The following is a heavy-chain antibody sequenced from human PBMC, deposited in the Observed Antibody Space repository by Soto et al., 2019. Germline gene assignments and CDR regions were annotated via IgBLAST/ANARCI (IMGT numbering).Heavy chain of an antibody. Sequence: SETLSLTCTVSGGSISSRSYYWGWIRQPPGKGLEWIGYIYSSGSTNYNPSLKSRVTISVDTSKNQFSLKLSSVTAADTAVYYCARDLPPSYDSSGYSVFDIWGQGTMVTVS. V-gene: IGHV4-61*01. CDR2: IYSSGST. CDR3: ARDLPPSYDSSGYSVFDI. CDR1: GGSISSRSYY. J-gene: IGHJ3*02. D-gene: IGHD3-22*01.